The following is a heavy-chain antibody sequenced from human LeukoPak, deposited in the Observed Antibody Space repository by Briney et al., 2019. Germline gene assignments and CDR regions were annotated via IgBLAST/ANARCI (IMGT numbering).Heavy chain of an antibody. CDR2: INTDGSST. V-gene: IGHV3-74*01. Sequence: GGSLRLSCVASGFTFSSYWMHWVRQAPGKGLVWVSRINTDGSSTRYADSVKGRFTISRDNAKNTLYLQMNSLRAEDTAVYYCATWECSSTSCTNDHWGQGTLVTVSS. CDR3: ATWECSSTSCTNDH. CDR1: GFTFSSYW. D-gene: IGHD2-2*01. J-gene: IGHJ4*02.